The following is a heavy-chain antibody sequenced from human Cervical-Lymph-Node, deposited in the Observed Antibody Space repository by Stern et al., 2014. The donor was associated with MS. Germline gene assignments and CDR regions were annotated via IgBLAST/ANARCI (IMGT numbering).Heavy chain of an antibody. CDR3: APESETRERWYSLGYDP. J-gene: IGHJ5*02. CDR2: ICPVFGTP. CDR1: GGTFSKFP. D-gene: IGHD2-15*01. Sequence: QVQLVQSGAEVTKPGSSVKVSCKASGGTFSKFPSSWVRQAPGQGLEWMGGICPVFGTPTYAQEVKGRVTVTADVSPSPMYIEVSSLKSGDKAGYLCAPESETRERWYSLGYDPWGQGTLVTVSS. V-gene: IGHV1-69*01.